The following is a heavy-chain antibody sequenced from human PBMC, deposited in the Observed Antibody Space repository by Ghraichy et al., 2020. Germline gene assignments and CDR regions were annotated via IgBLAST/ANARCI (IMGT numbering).Heavy chain of an antibody. CDR2: ISYDGSNK. CDR1: GFTFSSSA. V-gene: IGHV3-30*04. D-gene: IGHD3-10*01. CDR3: AREGTRTMVRGVISY. J-gene: IGHJ4*02. Sequence: GGSLRLSCAASGFTFSSSAMHWVRQAPGKGLEWVDVISYDGSNKYYADTVKGRFTISRDNYKNTMYLQMNSLRAEDTAVYYCAREGTRTMVRGVISYWGQGTLVTVSS.